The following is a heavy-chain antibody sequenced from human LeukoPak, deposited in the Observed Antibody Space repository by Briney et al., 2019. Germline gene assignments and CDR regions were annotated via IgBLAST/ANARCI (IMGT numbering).Heavy chain of an antibody. CDR2: ISYDGSDK. CDR3: ARDWVHDYGDYVAEPIVY. V-gene: IGHV3-30*03. Sequence: QPGGSLRLSCAASGFTFSTYGMHWVRQAPGKGLEWVAVISYDGSDKYYADSVKGRFTISRDNSKNTLYLQMNSLRAEDTAVYYCARDWVHDYGDYVAEPIVYWGQGTLVTVSS. J-gene: IGHJ4*02. CDR1: GFTFSTYG. D-gene: IGHD4-17*01.